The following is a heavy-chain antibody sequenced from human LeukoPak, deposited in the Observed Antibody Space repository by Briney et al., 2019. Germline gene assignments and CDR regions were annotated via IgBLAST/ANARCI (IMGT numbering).Heavy chain of an antibody. CDR1: GFTFNTYA. V-gene: IGHV3-23*01. J-gene: IGHJ4*02. D-gene: IGHD3-22*01. Sequence: TGGSLRLSCAASGFTFNTYAMSWVRQAPGKGLEWVSAISGTGNSPYYAASVKGRFSISRDNSKNILYLQMKSLRAEDTALYYCAKGTDSSGRPRGGFDYWGQGTLVSAPS. CDR2: ISGTGNSP. CDR3: AKGTDSSGRPRGGFDY.